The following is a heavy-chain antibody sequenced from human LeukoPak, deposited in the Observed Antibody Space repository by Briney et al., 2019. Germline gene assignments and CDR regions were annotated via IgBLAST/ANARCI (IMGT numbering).Heavy chain of an antibody. CDR3: ARSVSGSYYDYYYYMDV. CDR1: GGTFSSYA. Sequence: SVKVSCKASGGTFSSYAISWVRQAPGQGLEWMGGIIPIFGTANYAQKFQGRVTITTDESTSTAYMELSSLRSEDTAVYYCARSVSGSYYDYYYYMDVWGKGTTDTVSS. J-gene: IGHJ6*03. CDR2: IIPIFGTA. D-gene: IGHD1-26*01. V-gene: IGHV1-69*05.